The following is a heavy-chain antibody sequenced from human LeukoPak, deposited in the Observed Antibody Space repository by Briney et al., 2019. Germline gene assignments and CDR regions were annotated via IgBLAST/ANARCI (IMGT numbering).Heavy chain of an antibody. Sequence: ASVKVSCKASGGTISSYTISWVRQAPGQGLEWMGRIIPILGIANYAQKFQGRVTITADKSTSTAYMELSSLRSEDTAVYYCARALRSTTTIDYWGQGTLVTVSS. CDR1: GGTISSYT. CDR2: IIPILGIA. J-gene: IGHJ4*02. D-gene: IGHD1-1*01. V-gene: IGHV1-69*02. CDR3: ARALRSTTTIDY.